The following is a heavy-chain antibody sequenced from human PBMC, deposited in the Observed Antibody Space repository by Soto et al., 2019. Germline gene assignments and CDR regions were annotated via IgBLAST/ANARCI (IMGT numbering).Heavy chain of an antibody. Sequence: ASETLSLTCTVSGGSISSGGYYWSWIRQHPGKGLEWIGYIYYSGSTYYNPSLKSRVTISVDTSKNQFSLKLSSVTAADTAVYYCARHGPAGSRYLTPWFDPWGQGTLVTVSS. CDR2: IYYSGST. D-gene: IGHD6-13*01. CDR1: GGSISSGGYY. V-gene: IGHV4-31*03. CDR3: ARHGPAGSRYLTPWFDP. J-gene: IGHJ5*02.